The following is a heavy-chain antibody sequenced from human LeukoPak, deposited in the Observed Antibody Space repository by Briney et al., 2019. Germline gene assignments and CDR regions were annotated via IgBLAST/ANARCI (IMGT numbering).Heavy chain of an antibody. V-gene: IGHV4-59*13. CDR2: IYYSGST. D-gene: IGHD3-22*01. J-gene: IGHJ3*02. Sequence: PSETLSLTRIVSGASIRRYYWSWIRQPPGKGLEWIGYIYYSGSTNYNPSLKSRVTISVDTSKNQFSLKLSSVTAADTAVYYCAIDSSGRLDAFDIWGQGTMVTVSS. CDR3: AIDSSGRLDAFDI. CDR1: GASIRRYY.